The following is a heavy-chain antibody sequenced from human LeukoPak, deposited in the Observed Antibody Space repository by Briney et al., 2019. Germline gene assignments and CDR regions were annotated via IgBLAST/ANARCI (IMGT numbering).Heavy chain of an antibody. J-gene: IGHJ6*03. D-gene: IGHD1-26*01. V-gene: IGHV3-15*01. CDR3: TTLGWELPGETYYYYMDV. CDR1: GFTVTNAW. CDR2: FKSQSDGGTT. Sequence: GGSLRLSCAASGFTVTNAWMSWVRQAPGKGLEWVGRFKSQSDGGTTEYAAPVKGRFTISGDYSKNTLYLQMNSLKTEDTAVYYCTTLGWELPGETYYYYMDVWGKGTTVTVSS.